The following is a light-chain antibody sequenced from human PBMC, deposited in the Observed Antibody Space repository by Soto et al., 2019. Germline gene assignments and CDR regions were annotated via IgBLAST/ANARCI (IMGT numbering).Light chain of an antibody. V-gene: IGKV3-20*01. Sequence: EVMFSQSPCTLSVSPGERATLSCRASQSVSSSYLAWYQQKPGQAPRLLIYDASSRATGIPDRFSGSGSGTDFTLTISRLETEDSAVYYCQQYATSVGGTFGGGTKVDIK. CDR1: QSVSSSY. CDR2: DAS. J-gene: IGKJ4*01. CDR3: QQYATSVGGT.